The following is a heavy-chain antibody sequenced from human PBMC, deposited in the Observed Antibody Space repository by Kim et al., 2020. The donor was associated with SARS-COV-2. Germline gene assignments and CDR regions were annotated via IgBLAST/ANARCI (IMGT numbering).Heavy chain of an antibody. J-gene: IGHJ4*02. Sequence: VKGRFTISRDNSKNTLYLQMNSLRAEDTAVYYCAKSLSPLVLEWLPVSDYWGQGTLVTVSS. CDR3: AKSLSPLVLEWLPVSDY. D-gene: IGHD3-3*01. V-gene: IGHV3-23*01.